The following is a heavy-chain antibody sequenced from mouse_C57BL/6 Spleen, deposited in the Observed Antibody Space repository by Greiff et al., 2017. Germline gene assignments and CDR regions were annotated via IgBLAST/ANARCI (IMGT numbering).Heavy chain of an antibody. Sequence: EVQLVESGGGLVKPGGSLKLSCAASGFTFSSYVMSWVRQTPEKRLEWVATISDGGSYTYYPDNVKGRFTISRDNAKNNLYLQMSHLKSEDTAMYYCARDEGYINYEEGYYAMDYWGQGTSVTVSS. J-gene: IGHJ4*01. D-gene: IGHD2-5*01. CDR2: ISDGGSYT. CDR3: ARDEGYINYEEGYYAMDY. CDR1: GFTFSSYV. V-gene: IGHV5-4*01.